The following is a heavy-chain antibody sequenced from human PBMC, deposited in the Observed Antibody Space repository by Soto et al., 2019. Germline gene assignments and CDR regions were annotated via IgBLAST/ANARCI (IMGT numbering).Heavy chain of an antibody. J-gene: IGHJ4*02. D-gene: IGHD1-26*01. CDR2: VGSDGMHK. CDR3: ARDVIVDAPDYFHY. CDR1: RFTFTNCA. V-gene: IGHV3-30*01. Sequence: QVQLVESGGGVVQPGRSLRLSCAASRFTFTNCAMHWVRQAPGKGLEWVAVVGSDGMHKYYGDFVKGRFTISRDTSENTVYLQMDRLTSEDTAVYYCARDVIVDAPDYFHYGGRGTLVTVSS.